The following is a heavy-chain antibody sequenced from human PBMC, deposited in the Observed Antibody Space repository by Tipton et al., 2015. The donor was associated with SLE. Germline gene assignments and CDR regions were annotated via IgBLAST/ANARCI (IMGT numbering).Heavy chain of an antibody. Sequence: TLSLTCSVSGGSIRTHYWSWIRQSPGKGLEWIVYTYNNDRTKYNPSLQSRVTVSVDTSENQLSLKLTSVTAADTAVYYCARFHLKSYYEFDSWGQGTLATVSS. CDR1: GGSIRTHY. V-gene: IGHV4-59*11. D-gene: IGHD1-26*01. CDR2: TYNNDRT. CDR3: ARFHLKSYYEFDS. J-gene: IGHJ5*01.